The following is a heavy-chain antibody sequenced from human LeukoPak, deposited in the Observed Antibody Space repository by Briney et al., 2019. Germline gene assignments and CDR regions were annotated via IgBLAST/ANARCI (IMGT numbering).Heavy chain of an antibody. CDR2: ISDSGDSI. Sequence: PGGSLRLSCAASGFTFSNYAMSWVSQAPGKGLEWVSGISDSGDSIYYADSVKGRFTISRDNSKNTLYLQMNSLRAEDTAVYYCVSRGNYGGSKPFDYWGQGTLVTVSS. CDR3: VSRGNYGGSKPFDY. CDR1: GFTFSNYA. D-gene: IGHD4-23*01. V-gene: IGHV3-23*01. J-gene: IGHJ4*02.